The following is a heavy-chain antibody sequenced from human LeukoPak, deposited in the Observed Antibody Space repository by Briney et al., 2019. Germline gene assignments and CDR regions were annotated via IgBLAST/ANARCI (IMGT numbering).Heavy chain of an antibody. CDR1: GFTFSTYS. Sequence: GGSLRLSCVASGFTFSTYSMNWVRQAPGKGLEWVSYISSSSSTIYYADSVKGRFTIARDNAKNSLYLQMNSLRDEDTAVYYCARDLDGSWRFDYRGQGTLVTVS. CDR3: ARDLDGSWRFDY. CDR2: ISSSSSTI. V-gene: IGHV3-48*02. D-gene: IGHD6-13*01. J-gene: IGHJ4*02.